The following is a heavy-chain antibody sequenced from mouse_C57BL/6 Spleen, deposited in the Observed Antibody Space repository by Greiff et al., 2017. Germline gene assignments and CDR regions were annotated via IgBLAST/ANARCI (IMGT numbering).Heavy chain of an antibody. CDR3: ARVVTDYYAMDY. D-gene: IGHD2-5*01. CDR2: ISSGSSTI. Sequence: DVMLVESGGGLVKPGGSLKLSCAASGFTFSDYGMHWVRQAPEKGLEWVAYISSGSSTIYYADTVKGRFTISRDNAKNTLFLQMTSLRSEDTAMYYCARVVTDYYAMDYWGQGTSGTVSS. J-gene: IGHJ4*01. V-gene: IGHV5-17*01. CDR1: GFTFSDYG.